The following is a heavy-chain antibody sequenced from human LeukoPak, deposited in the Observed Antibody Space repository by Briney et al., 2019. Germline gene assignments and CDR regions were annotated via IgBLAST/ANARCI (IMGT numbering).Heavy chain of an antibody. CDR3: AGGPGFLIDC. D-gene: IGHD3-3*01. Sequence: GGSLRLSCAASGFTFSSYWMSWVRQAPGKGLEWVANIKQDGSEKHYVDSEKGRLTISRDNAKNLLYLQMNSLRVEDTAVYYCAGGPGFLIDCWGQGTLVTVSS. V-gene: IGHV3-7*01. CDR2: IKQDGSEK. J-gene: IGHJ4*02. CDR1: GFTFSSYW.